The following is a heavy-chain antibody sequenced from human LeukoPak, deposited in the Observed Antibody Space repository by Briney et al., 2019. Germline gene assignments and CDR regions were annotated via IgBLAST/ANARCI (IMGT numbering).Heavy chain of an antibody. Sequence: ASVKVSCKASGYTFTSYDTNWVRQATGQGLEWMGWMNPNSGNTGYAQKFQGRVTMTRNTSISTAYMELSSLRSEDTAVYYCARFGVDTAMGNYYYGMDVWGQGTTVTVSS. J-gene: IGHJ6*02. V-gene: IGHV1-8*01. D-gene: IGHD5-18*01. CDR1: GYTFTSYD. CDR3: ARFGVDTAMGNYYYGMDV. CDR2: MNPNSGNT.